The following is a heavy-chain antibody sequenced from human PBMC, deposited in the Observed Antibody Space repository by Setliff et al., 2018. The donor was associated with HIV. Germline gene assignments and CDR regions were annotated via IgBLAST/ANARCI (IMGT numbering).Heavy chain of an antibody. Sequence: SETLSLTCTVSGGSTSSSSNYWGWFRQPPGKGLEWIGTIYQSGTTFYNPSLKSRVTISVDTSKNHFSLKMTSLTAADTAVYYCGGAAPRTGQGTIDYWGQGTLVTVSS. D-gene: IGHD1-1*01. CDR3: GGAAPRTGQGTIDY. CDR1: GGSTSSSSNY. V-gene: IGHV4-39*07. CDR2: IYQSGTT. J-gene: IGHJ4*02.